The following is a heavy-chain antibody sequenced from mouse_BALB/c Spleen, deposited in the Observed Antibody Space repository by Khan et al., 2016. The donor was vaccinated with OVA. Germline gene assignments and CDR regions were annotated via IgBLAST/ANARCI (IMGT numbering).Heavy chain of an antibody. V-gene: IGHV4-1*02. CDR3: ARGYYRGYAMDY. CDR1: GFDFSRYW. D-gene: IGHD2-12*01. Sequence: EVKLLESGGGLVQPGGSLKLSCAASGFDFSRYWMSWVRQAPGKGLEWIGEINLDSSTINYTPSLKDKFIISRDNAKNTLYLQMSKVRSEDTALYYCARGYYRGYAMDYWGQGTSVTVSS. J-gene: IGHJ4*01. CDR2: INLDSSTI.